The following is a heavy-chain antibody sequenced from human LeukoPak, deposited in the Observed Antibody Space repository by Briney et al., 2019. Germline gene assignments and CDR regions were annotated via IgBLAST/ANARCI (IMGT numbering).Heavy chain of an antibody. J-gene: IGHJ4*02. Sequence: SETLSLTCTVSGGSISSYYWSWIRQPPGKGLEWIGYIYSSGSPKYNPSLKSRITISVDMSKNQFSLRLSSVTAADTAIYYCGRARDGYNVIDHWGQGTLVTVSS. V-gene: IGHV4-59*01. CDR3: GRARDGYNVIDH. D-gene: IGHD5-24*01. CDR1: GGSISSYY. CDR2: IYSSGSP.